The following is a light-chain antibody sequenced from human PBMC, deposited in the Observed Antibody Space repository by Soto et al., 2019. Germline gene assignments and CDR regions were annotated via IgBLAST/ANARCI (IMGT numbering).Light chain of an antibody. J-gene: IGKJ1*01. Sequence: EVVLTQSPGTLSLSPGEAATLSCRASQTVSSGYLAWYQQRSGQAPRLLIYGSSSRASDVPDRFSGSGSGTEFTLTINSLEPEDFAVYFCQQYARSPWTFGQGTKLEIK. V-gene: IGKV3-20*01. CDR1: QTVSSGY. CDR3: QQYARSPWT. CDR2: GSS.